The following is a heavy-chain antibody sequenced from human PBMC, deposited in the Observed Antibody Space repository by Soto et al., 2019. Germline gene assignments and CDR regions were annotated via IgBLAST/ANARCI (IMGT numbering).Heavy chain of an antibody. CDR2: ISARGDST. CDR3: VKVYSSGSYFPDY. D-gene: IGHD3-22*01. J-gene: IGHJ4*02. V-gene: IGHV3-23*01. CDR1: GFTFSSYA. Sequence: EVQLLESGGGLVQPGGSLRLSCAASGFTFSSYAMGWVRQTPGKGLDWVSAISARGDSTYYADSVKGRFTISRDNSRNTLYLQMNSLRAEDTAVYSCVKVYSSGSYFPDYWGQGPLVTVSS.